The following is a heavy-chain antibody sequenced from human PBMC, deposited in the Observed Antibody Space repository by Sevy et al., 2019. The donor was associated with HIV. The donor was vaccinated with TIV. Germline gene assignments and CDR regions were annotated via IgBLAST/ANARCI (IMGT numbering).Heavy chain of an antibody. V-gene: IGHV4-30-4*01. D-gene: IGHD4-17*01. CDR1: GGSISIGDYY. J-gene: IGHJ4*02. Sequence: SETLSLTCTVSGGSISIGDYYWSWIRQPPGKGLEWIGYVYHSGATHYNPSLRSPVTMSIDTSKNQFSLKLSSVTAADTAVYYCARGQGDGDRSTPSFDYWGLGTLVTVSS. CDR3: ARGQGDGDRSTPSFDY. CDR2: VYHSGAT.